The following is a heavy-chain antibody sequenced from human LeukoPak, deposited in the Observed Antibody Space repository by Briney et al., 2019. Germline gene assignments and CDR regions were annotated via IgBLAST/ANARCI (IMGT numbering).Heavy chain of an antibody. Sequence: SETLSLTCAVYGGSFSGYYWSWIRQPPGKGLEWIGEINHSGSTSYNPSLKSRVTISVDTSKNQFSLKLSSVTAADTAVYYCARGGGYCSSTSCSGWFDPWGQGTLVTVSS. CDR3: ARGGGYCSSTSCSGWFDP. J-gene: IGHJ5*02. D-gene: IGHD2-2*01. CDR2: INHSGST. CDR1: GGSFSGYY. V-gene: IGHV4-34*01.